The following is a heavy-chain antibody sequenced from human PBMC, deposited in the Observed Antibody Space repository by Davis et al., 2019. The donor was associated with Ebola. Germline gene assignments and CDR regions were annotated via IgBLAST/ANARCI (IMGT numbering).Heavy chain of an antibody. J-gene: IGHJ6*02. CDR1: GSSLTTSGMR. CDR2: IDWDDDK. V-gene: IGHV2-70*04. D-gene: IGHD6-25*01. CDR3: ARIGAADGMDV. Sequence: SGPTLAKPTQTLTLTCTFSGSSLTTSGMRVSWIRQPPGKALEWLARIDWDDDKFYSTSLKTRLTISKDTSKNQVVLTMTNMDPVDTATYYCARIGAADGMDVWGQGTTVTVSS.